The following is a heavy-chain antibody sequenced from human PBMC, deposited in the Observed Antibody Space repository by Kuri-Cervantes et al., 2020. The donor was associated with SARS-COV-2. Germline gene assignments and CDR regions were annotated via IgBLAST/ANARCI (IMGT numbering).Heavy chain of an antibody. CDR3: ASRWGIAVAGPPDY. CDR2: INPSGGST. V-gene: IGHV1-46*01. D-gene: IGHD6-19*01. CDR1: GYTFTSYY. J-gene: IGHJ4*02. Sequence: ASVKVSCKASGYTFTSYYMHWVRQAPGQGLEWMGIINPSGGSTSYAQKFQGRVTITADESTSTAYMELSSLRSEDTAVYYCASRWGIAVAGPPDYWGQGTLVTVSS.